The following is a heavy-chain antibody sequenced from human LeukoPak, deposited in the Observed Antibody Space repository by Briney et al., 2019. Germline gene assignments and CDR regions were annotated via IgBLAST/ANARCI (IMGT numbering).Heavy chain of an antibody. Sequence: SETLSLTCTVSGGSISSGGYYWSWIRQHPGKGLEWIGYIYYSGSTYYNPSLKSRVTISVDTSKNQFSLKLSSVTAADTAVYYCARDWEDYYGSGSFYGMDVWGQGTTVTVSS. CDR3: ARDWEDYYGSGSFYGMDV. V-gene: IGHV4-31*03. CDR2: IYYSGST. CDR1: GGSISSGGYY. J-gene: IGHJ6*02. D-gene: IGHD3-10*01.